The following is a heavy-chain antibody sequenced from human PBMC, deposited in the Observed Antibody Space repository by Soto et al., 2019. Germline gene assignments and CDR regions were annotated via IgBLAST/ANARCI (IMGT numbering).Heavy chain of an antibody. Sequence: GASVKVSCKASGGTFSSYAISWVRQAPGQGLEWMGGIIPIFGTANYAQKFQGRVTITADESTSTAYMELSSLRSEDTAVYYCARNAAHFVLMVYAIPLPYYYYGMDVWGQGTTVTVSS. CDR3: ARNAAHFVLMVYAIPLPYYYYGMDV. V-gene: IGHV1-69*13. CDR2: IIPIFGTA. CDR1: GGTFSSYA. D-gene: IGHD2-8*01. J-gene: IGHJ6*02.